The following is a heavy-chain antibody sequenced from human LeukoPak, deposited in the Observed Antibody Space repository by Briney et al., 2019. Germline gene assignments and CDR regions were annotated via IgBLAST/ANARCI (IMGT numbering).Heavy chain of an antibody. D-gene: IGHD3-10*01. Sequence: SVKVSCKASGGTFSSYAISWVRQAPGQGLEWMGRIIPIFGIANYAQKFQGRVTITADKSTSTAYMELSSLRSEDTAVYYCAIWFGDPPSPFDYWGQGTLVTVSS. CDR1: GGTFSSYA. CDR2: IIPIFGIA. V-gene: IGHV1-69*04. J-gene: IGHJ4*02. CDR3: AIWFGDPPSPFDY.